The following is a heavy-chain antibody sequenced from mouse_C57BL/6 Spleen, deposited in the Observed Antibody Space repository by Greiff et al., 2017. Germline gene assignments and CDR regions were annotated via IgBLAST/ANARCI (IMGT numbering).Heavy chain of an antibody. CDR3: AIYDCYLDY. Sequence: QVQLQQSGPELVKPGASVKISCKASGYAFSSSWMNWVKQRPGKGLEWIGRIYPGDGDTNYNGKFKGKDTLTADKASSTAYMQLSSLTSEDAAVYFCAIYDCYLDYWGQGTTLTVSS. CDR1: GYAFSSSW. D-gene: IGHD2-3*01. CDR2: IYPGDGDT. V-gene: IGHV1-82*01. J-gene: IGHJ2*01.